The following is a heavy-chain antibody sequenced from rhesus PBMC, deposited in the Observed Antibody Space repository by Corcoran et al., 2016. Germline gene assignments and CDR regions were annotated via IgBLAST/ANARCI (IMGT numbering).Heavy chain of an antibody. V-gene: IGHV4-169*01. Sequence: QLQLQESGPGLVKPSETLSVTCAVSGGSISSSYWSWIRQAPGTGLEWIGYIYGSASSTNYNPSLKSRVTLSVDTSKNQLSLNLSSVTTADTAVYYCARVGYSGSWNGYFDLWCPGTP. CDR2: IYGSASST. D-gene: IGHD6-25*01. CDR3: ARVGYSGSWNGYFDL. J-gene: IGHJ2*01. CDR1: GGSISSSY.